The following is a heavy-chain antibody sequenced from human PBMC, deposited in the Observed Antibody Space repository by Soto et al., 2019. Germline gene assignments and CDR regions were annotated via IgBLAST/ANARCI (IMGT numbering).Heavy chain of an antibody. D-gene: IGHD6-19*01. CDR3: TTDSPVAGGGPL. J-gene: IGHJ4*02. CDR1: GFNFSSYW. Sequence: GGSLRLSCAASGFNFSSYWMHWVRQAPGKGLEWVGRIKSKAAGGTTDYVAPVKGRFTISRDDSTNTLFLQMNSLKTEDTAVYYCTTDSPVAGGGPLWGQGTLVTVSS. CDR2: IKSKAAGGTT. V-gene: IGHV3-15*07.